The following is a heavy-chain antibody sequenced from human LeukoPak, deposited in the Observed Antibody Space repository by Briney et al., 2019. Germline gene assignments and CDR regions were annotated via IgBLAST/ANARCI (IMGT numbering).Heavy chain of an antibody. Sequence: SETLSLTCTVSGGSISSSSYYWGWIRQPPGKGLEWIGSIYYSGSTYYNPSLKSRVTISVDTSKNQFSLKLSSVTAADTAVYYCARGVTMIVVVPCAFDIWGQGTMVTVSS. CDR2: IYYSGST. J-gene: IGHJ3*02. CDR3: ARGVTMIVVVPCAFDI. V-gene: IGHV4-39*07. CDR1: GGSISSSSYY. D-gene: IGHD3-22*01.